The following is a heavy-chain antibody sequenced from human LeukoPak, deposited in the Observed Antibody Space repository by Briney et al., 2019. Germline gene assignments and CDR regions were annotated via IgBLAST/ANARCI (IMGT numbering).Heavy chain of an antibody. CDR1: GGSFSGYY. CDR3: ARIQWLVGSGD. J-gene: IGHJ4*02. CDR2: INHSGST. D-gene: IGHD6-19*01. V-gene: IGHV4-34*01. Sequence: SETLSLTCAVYGGSFSGYYWSWIRQPPGKGLEWIGEINHSGSTNYNPSLKSRVTISVDTSKNQFSLKLSSVTAADTAVYYCARIQWLVGSGDWGQGTLVTVSS.